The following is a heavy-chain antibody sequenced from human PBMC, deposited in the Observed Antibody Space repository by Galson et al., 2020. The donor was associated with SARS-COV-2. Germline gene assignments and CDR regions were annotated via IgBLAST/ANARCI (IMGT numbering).Heavy chain of an antibody. CDR2: IYSGGNK. V-gene: IGHV3-53*01. Sequence: GGSLRLSCAASGFTVSSNYMNWVRQAPGKGLEWVSVIYSGGNKYSADSVKGRFTISRDNSKNTLYLQMNSLRAEDTAVYYCARDPPDGNRGNFDSWGQGTLVTVSS. CDR1: GFTVSSNY. D-gene: IGHD7-27*01. CDR3: ARDPPDGNRGNFDS. J-gene: IGHJ4*02.